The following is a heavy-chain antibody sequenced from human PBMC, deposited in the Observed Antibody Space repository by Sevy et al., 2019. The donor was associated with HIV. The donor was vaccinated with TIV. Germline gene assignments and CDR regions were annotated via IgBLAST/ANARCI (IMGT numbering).Heavy chain of an antibody. CDR2: IYHNGST. D-gene: IGHD3-10*01. V-gene: IGHV4-59*01. Sequence: SETLSLTCTVSGDSFSNYYWSWIRQSPGKGLEWIGYIYHNGSTNFNRSLKRRVTISEYTSKNQFSLKLNSVTAADTAVYYCARGKVLFDYWGQGTLVTVSS. CDR3: ARGKVLFDY. J-gene: IGHJ4*02. CDR1: GDSFSNYY.